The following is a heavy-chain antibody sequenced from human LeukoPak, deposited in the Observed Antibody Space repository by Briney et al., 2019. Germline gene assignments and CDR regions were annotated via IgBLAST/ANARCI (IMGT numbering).Heavy chain of an antibody. Sequence: GGSLRLSCAASGFTFSSYAMSWVRQAPGKGLEWVSGISWNSGSIGYADSVKGRFTISRDNAKNSLYLQMNSLRAEDTALYYCAKSRSYGDYLQYWGQGTLVTVSS. J-gene: IGHJ4*02. D-gene: IGHD4-17*01. CDR1: GFTFSSYA. CDR2: ISWNSGSI. CDR3: AKSRSYGDYLQY. V-gene: IGHV3-9*01.